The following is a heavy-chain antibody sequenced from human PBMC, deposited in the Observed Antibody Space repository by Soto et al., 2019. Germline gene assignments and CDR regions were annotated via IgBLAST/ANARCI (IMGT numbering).Heavy chain of an antibody. V-gene: IGHV4-59*08. J-gene: IGHJ4*02. CDR1: GAYISGYH. CDR3: ARGFSIDWYTYYFDY. D-gene: IGHD3-3*02. Sequence: PSETLSLTCTVSGAYISGYHWSWIRQPPGKGLECLGYISYSGSTNYNPSLKSRVTMSIDTSKNQFSLKLNSVTAADTAVYYCARGFSIDWYTYYFDYWGQGPLVTVS. CDR2: ISYSGST.